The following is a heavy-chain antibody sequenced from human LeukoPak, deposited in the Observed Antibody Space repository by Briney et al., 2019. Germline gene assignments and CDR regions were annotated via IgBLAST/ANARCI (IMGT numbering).Heavy chain of an antibody. CDR2: ISSSSSYI. J-gene: IGHJ4*02. CDR3: ARVARSEHFDH. CDR1: GFTFSSYS. V-gene: IGHV3-21*01. Sequence: GGSLRLSCAASGFTFSSYSMNWVRQAPGKGLEWVSSISSSSSYIYYADSVKGRFTISRDNAKNSLYLQMNSLRAEDTAVYYCARVARSEHFDHWGQGTLVTVSS.